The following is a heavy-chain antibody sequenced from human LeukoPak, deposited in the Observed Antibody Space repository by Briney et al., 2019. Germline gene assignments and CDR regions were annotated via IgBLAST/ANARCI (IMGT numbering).Heavy chain of an antibody. Sequence: PGGSLRLSCAASGFTFSSYSMNWVRQAAGKGLEWVSSISSSSSYIYYADSVKGRFTISRDNAKNSLYLQMNSLRAEDTAVYYCARSSLAAAEFDYWGQGTLVTVSS. J-gene: IGHJ4*02. CDR1: GFTFSSYS. CDR2: ISSSSSYI. D-gene: IGHD6-13*01. CDR3: ARSSLAAAEFDY. V-gene: IGHV3-21*01.